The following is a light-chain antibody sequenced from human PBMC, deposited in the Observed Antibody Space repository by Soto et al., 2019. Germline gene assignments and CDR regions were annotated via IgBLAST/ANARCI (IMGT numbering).Light chain of an antibody. J-gene: IGKJ4*01. V-gene: IGKV1-39*01. CDR2: GAS. Sequence: DIPMTQSPSSLSASVGDRVTITCRASQSISSYLNWYQQKPGKAPKVLISGASSLQSGVPFRFSGSGSGTDFTLTISRLQFEDFASYYCQQSHSTPLTFGGGTKVEIK. CDR1: QSISSY. CDR3: QQSHSTPLT.